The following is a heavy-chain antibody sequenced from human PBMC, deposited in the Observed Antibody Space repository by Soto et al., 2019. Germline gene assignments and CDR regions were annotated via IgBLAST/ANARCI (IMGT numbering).Heavy chain of an antibody. CDR1: GFTFDDYA. CDR2: ISWNSGSI. J-gene: IGHJ4*02. D-gene: IGHD6-13*01. Sequence: GGSLRLSCAASGFTFDDYAMHWVRQAPGKGLEWVSGISWNSGSIGYADSVKGRFTISRDNAKNSLYLQMNSLRAEDTALYYCAKDRVHSLGIAAAGYDYWGQGTLVTVSS. V-gene: IGHV3-9*01. CDR3: AKDRVHSLGIAAAGYDY.